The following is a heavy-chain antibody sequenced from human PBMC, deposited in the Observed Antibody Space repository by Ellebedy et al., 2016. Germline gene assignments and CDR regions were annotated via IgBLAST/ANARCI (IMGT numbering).Heavy chain of an antibody. CDR2: IYSGGST. CDR3: ARERNVGAELGYFDY. Sequence: GGSLRLXXAASGFTVSSNYMSWVRQAPGKGLEWVSLIYSGGSTYYADSVKGRFTISRDNSKNTLYLQMNSLRAEDTAVYYCARERNVGAELGYFDYWGQGTLVTVSS. CDR1: GFTVSSNY. D-gene: IGHD1-26*01. J-gene: IGHJ4*02. V-gene: IGHV3-53*05.